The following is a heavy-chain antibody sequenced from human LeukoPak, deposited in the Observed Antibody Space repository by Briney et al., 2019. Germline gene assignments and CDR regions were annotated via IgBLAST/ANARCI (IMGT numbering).Heavy chain of an antibody. J-gene: IGHJ5*02. Sequence: PGGSLRLSCAASGFTFSTSAMSWVRQAPGKGLEWVSSISTTVRNTYYADSVKGRFTISRDNSNSTLYLQMNSLTAEDTAIYYCTRRAEFGGFDPWGQGTLVTVSS. V-gene: IGHV3-23*01. CDR2: ISTTVRNT. D-gene: IGHD3-10*01. CDR3: TRRAEFGGFDP. CDR1: GFTFSTSA.